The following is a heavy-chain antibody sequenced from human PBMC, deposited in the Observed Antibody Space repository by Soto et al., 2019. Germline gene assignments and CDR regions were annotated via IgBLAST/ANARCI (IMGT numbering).Heavy chain of an antibody. D-gene: IGHD6-19*01. CDR3: AKEISSGSRVFDY. V-gene: IGHV3-30*18. Sequence: PGGSLRLSCAASGFTFSSYGMHWVRQAPGRGLEWVAVISYDGSNKYYADSVKGRFTISRDNSKNTLYLQMNSLRAEDTAVYYCAKEISSGSRVFDYWGQGTLVTVSS. CDR2: ISYDGSNK. CDR1: GFTFSSYG. J-gene: IGHJ4*02.